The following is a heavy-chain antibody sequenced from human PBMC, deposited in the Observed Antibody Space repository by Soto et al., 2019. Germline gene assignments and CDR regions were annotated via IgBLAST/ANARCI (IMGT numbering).Heavy chain of an antibody. CDR2: VYFSGST. J-gene: IGHJ5*02. CDR3: ARIPGDTYMIYWSDP. CDR1: GDSVSSGDYY. Sequence: SETLFLTCSVSGDSVSSGDYYWSWIRQPPGKGLEWIGHVYFSGSTNYIPSLKSRLTMSVDTAKNQFSLKLNSVTAADTAVYYCARIPGDTYMIYWSDPWGQGTQVTVSS. D-gene: IGHD3-16*01. V-gene: IGHV4-61*08.